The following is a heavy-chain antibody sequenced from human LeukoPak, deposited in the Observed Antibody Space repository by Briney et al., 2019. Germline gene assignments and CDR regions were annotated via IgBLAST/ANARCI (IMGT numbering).Heavy chain of an antibody. J-gene: IGHJ4*02. V-gene: IGHV1-2*04. CDR3: AREHPGYSYGYDY. CDR2: INPNSGGT. D-gene: IGHD5-18*01. CDR1: GYTFTGYY. Sequence: SVKVSCKASGYTFTGYYMHWVRQAPGQGLEWMGWINPNSGGTNYAQKFQGWVTMTRDTSISTAYMELSRLRSDDTAVYYCAREHPGYSYGYDYWGQGTLVTVSS.